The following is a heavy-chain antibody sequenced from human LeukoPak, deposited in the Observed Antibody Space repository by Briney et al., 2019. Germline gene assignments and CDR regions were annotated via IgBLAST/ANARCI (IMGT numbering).Heavy chain of an antibody. CDR1: GFTFSSYS. V-gene: IGHV3-21*04. CDR2: ISSSSSYI. Sequence: GGSLRLSCAASGFTFSSYSMNWVRQAPGKGLEWVSSISSSSSYIYYADSVKGRFTISRDNAKNSLYLQMNSLRAEDTAVYYCAKDIAPYYYDSSGYSGGWEYYFDYWGQGTLVTVSS. D-gene: IGHD3-22*01. CDR3: AKDIAPYYYDSSGYSGGWEYYFDY. J-gene: IGHJ4*02.